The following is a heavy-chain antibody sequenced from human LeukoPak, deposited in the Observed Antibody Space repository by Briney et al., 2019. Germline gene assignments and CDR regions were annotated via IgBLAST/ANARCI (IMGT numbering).Heavy chain of an antibody. J-gene: IGHJ4*02. D-gene: IGHD3-9*01. Sequence: KPSETLSLTCTVSGGSISNYYWSWIRQPPGKGLEWIGYIYYSGSTNYNPSLKSRVTISVDTSKNQFSLKLSSVTAADTAVYYCARTFDWLSPFDYWGQGTLVTVSS. V-gene: IGHV4-59*01. CDR3: ARTFDWLSPFDY. CDR1: GGSISNYY. CDR2: IYYSGST.